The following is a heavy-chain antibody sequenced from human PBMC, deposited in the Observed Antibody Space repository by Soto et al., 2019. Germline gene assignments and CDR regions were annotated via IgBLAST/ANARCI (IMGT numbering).Heavy chain of an antibody. D-gene: IGHD4-17*01. CDR2: IYWDDDK. J-gene: IGHJ4*02. CDR1: GFSLSTSGVG. Sequence: QITLKESGPTLVKPTQTLTLTCTFSGFSLSTSGVGVCWIRQPPGQALEWLALIYWDDDKRYSPSLKNRLTITKDTATRQVFLTMTNMDPVDTATYYCARRGEYSDYDYWGQGALGTFSS. CDR3: ARRGEYSDYDY. V-gene: IGHV2-5*02.